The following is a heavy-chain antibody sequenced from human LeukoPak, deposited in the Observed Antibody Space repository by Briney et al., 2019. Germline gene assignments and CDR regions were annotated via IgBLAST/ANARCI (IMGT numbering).Heavy chain of an antibody. J-gene: IGHJ4*02. Sequence: SETLSLTCTVSGGSISSSSYYWGWIRQPPGRGLEWIGSIYYSGTTYYNPSLKSRVTISVDTSKNQFSLKLNSVTATDTAVYYCAGGGVRGYSYGYVFDYWGQGTLVTVSS. CDR2: IYYSGTT. V-gene: IGHV4-39*07. CDR3: AGGGVRGYSYGYVFDY. CDR1: GGSISSSSYY. D-gene: IGHD5-18*01.